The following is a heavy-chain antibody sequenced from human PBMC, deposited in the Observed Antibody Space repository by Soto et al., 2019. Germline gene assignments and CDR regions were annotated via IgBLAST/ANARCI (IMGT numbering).Heavy chain of an antibody. D-gene: IGHD6-13*01. CDR1: GGSISSYY. CDR2: IYYSGST. CDR3: ASSSSSARYYFDY. Sequence: QVQLQESGPGLVKPSETLSLTCTVSGGSISSYYWSWIRQPPGKGLEWIGYIYYSGSTNYNPSLTSRVTISVATSKNQFSLKLSSVTAADTAVYYCASSSSSARYYFDYWGQGTLVTVSS. V-gene: IGHV4-59*01. J-gene: IGHJ4*02.